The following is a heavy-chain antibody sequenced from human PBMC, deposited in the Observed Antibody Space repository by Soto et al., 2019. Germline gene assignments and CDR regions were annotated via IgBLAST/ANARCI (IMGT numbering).Heavy chain of an antibody. D-gene: IGHD3-10*01. CDR2: ISYDGSNK. Sequence: GGSLRLSCAASGFTFSSYAMHWVRQGPGQGLEWVAVISYDGSNKYYADSVKGRFTISRDNSKNTLYLQMNSLRAEDTAVYYCARDRQGLYYGSGTRYYYYGMDVWGQGTTVTVSS. CDR1: GFTFSSYA. J-gene: IGHJ6*02. V-gene: IGHV3-30-3*01. CDR3: ARDRQGLYYGSGTRYYYYGMDV.